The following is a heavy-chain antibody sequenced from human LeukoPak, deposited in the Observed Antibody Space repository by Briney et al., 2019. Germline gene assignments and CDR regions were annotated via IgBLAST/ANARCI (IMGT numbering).Heavy chain of an antibody. D-gene: IGHD1/OR15-1a*01. CDR3: TRDPRNKGFDP. Sequence: GGSLRLSCAASGFTFSAYWMHWARQSPGKGLVWVSCVNGDGSDTRYADSVEGRFTISRDNAKNTLYLQMNSLRVEDTAVYYCTRDPRNKGFDPWGQGTLVTVSS. J-gene: IGHJ5*02. CDR1: GFTFSAYW. CDR2: VNGDGSDT. V-gene: IGHV3-74*01.